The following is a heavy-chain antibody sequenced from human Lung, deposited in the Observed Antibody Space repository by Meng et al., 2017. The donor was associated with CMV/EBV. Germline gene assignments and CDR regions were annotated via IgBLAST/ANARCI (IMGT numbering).Heavy chain of an antibody. Sequence: ASGFTFSAYYISWIRQSPGKGLEWISYISSSGSTIYYADSVKGRFTVSRDNAKKLLYLQMNSLRAEDTAVYYCARDRYYGSGTYYYWGQGTLVTVSS. CDR1: GFTFSAYY. CDR2: ISSSGSTI. V-gene: IGHV3-11*01. D-gene: IGHD3-10*01. CDR3: ARDRYYGSGTYYY. J-gene: IGHJ4*02.